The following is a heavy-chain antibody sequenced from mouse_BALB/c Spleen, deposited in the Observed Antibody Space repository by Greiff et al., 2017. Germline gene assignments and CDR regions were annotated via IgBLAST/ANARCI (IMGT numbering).Heavy chain of an antibody. J-gene: IGHJ4*01. CDR3: ARNYGNYPYAMDY. D-gene: IGHD2-1*01. Sequence: EVQLQQSGAELVKPGASVKLSCTASGFNIKDTYMHWVKQRPEQGLEWIGRIDPANGNTKYDPKFQGKATITADTSSNTAYLQLSSLTSEDTAVYFCARNYGNYPYAMDYWGQGTSVTVSS. V-gene: IGHV14-3*02. CDR1: GFNIKDTY. CDR2: IDPANGNT.